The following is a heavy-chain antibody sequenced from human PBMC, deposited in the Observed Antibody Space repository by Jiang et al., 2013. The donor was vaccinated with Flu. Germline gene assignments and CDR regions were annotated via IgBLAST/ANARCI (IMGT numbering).Heavy chain of an antibody. Sequence: TLSLTCTVSGGSISSYYWSWIRQPPGKGLEWIGYIYYSGSTNYNPSLKSRVTISVDTSKNQFSLKLSSVTAADTAVYYCARSAYYYGSGSPYGMDVWGQGTTVTVSS. J-gene: IGHJ6*02. V-gene: IGHV4-59*08. CDR3: ARSAYYYGSGSPYGMDV. CDR2: IYYSGST. D-gene: IGHD3-10*01. CDR1: GGSISSYY.